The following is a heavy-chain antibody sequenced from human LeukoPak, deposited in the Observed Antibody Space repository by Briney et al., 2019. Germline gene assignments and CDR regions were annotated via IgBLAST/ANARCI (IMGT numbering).Heavy chain of an antibody. J-gene: IGHJ4*02. CDR1: GFTFSIYG. D-gene: IGHD3-22*01. Sequence: GGSLRLSCAASGFTFSIYGMHWVRQAPGKGLEWVAFIRFDGSDKYYADSVKGRFTISRDNSKNTLYLQMNSLRAEDTAVYYCAKDRALSTMIIYYWGQGTLVTASS. CDR3: AKDRALSTMIIYY. CDR2: IRFDGSDK. V-gene: IGHV3-30*02.